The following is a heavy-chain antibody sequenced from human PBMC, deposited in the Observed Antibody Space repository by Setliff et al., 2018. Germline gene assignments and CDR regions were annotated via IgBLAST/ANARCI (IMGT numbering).Heavy chain of an antibody. J-gene: IGHJ6*03. CDR3: AREGVDTRSSTDYRYYMDV. D-gene: IGHD5-18*01. V-gene: IGHV1-69*05. CDR1: GGTFSSYG. Sequence: SVKVSCKASGGTFSSYGISWVRQAPGQGLEWMGETIPIFGSTNYAQKFQDRVTIITDESTSTAYMELRSLRTEDTAVYYCAREGVDTRSSTDYRYYMDVWGKGTTVTVSS. CDR2: TIPIFGST.